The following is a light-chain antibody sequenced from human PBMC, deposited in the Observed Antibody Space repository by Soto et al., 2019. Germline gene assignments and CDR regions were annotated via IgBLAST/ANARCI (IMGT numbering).Light chain of an antibody. CDR3: SSFTNSYSYV. J-gene: IGLJ1*01. V-gene: IGLV2-14*01. CDR2: GVT. Sequence: QSVLTQPASVSGSPGQSITISCTGSGSDIGAYNYVSWYQQHPGKAPKLLIHGVTRRPSGVSSRFSASKSAYTTSLTISGLQAEDEAHYYCSSFTNSYSYVLGHGTKVTVL. CDR1: GSDIGAYNY.